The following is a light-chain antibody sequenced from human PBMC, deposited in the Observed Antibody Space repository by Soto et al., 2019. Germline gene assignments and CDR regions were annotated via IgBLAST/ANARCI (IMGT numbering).Light chain of an antibody. J-gene: IGLJ2*01. Sequence: QSALTQPPSASGSPGQSVTISCTGTSSDVGGYNFVSWYQQYPGKAPKLIIFDVSARPSGVPDRFSGSKSGNTASLTISGLQADDEADYYCCSYAGTYSPVLGGGTKVTVL. CDR2: DVS. CDR1: SSDVGGYNF. V-gene: IGLV2-11*01. CDR3: CSYAGTYSPV.